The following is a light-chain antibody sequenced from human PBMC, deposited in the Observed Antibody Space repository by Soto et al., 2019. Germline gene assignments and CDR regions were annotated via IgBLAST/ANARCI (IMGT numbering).Light chain of an antibody. CDR2: WAS. CDR3: QQYYSTPIT. CDR1: QSVLYSSNNKNY. J-gene: IGKJ5*01. Sequence: DVVMTQSSDSLAVSLGERATINCKSSQSVLYSSNNKNYLAWYQQKQGQPXKXXIYWASTRESGVPDRFSGSGSGTDFTLTISSLQAEDVAVYYCQQYYSTPITFGQGTRLEIK. V-gene: IGKV4-1*01.